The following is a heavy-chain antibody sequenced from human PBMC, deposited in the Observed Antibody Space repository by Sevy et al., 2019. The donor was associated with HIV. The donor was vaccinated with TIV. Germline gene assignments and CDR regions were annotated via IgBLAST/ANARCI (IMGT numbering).Heavy chain of an antibody. CDR2: LSFGCGRI. CDR3: AREGCTRPHDH. D-gene: IGHD2-8*01. Sequence: GGSLRLSCVASGFNFNIYSMSWVRQAPGNGLEWVSTLSFGCGRINHADSVQGRFTMSRDDSKKTVYLEMNCLRAEDTAVYYCAREGCTRPHDHWGQGTLVTVSS. J-gene: IGHJ4*02. CDR1: GFNFNIYS. V-gene: IGHV3-23*01.